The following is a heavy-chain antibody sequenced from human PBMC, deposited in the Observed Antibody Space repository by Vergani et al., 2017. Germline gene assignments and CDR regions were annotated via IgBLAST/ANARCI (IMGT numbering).Heavy chain of an antibody. Sequence: QVQLQESGPGLVKPPGTLSLTCAVSGGSISGTNWWSWVRQSPGKGLEWIGEIYHSGSTNYNPSLKSRVTISVDKSKNQFSLKRSSVTAADTAVYYCARDRGCATISCYFSGAFDYWGLGTLVSVSS. CDR3: ARDRGCATISCYFSGAFDY. V-gene: IGHV4-4*03. CDR1: GGSISGTNW. J-gene: IGHJ4*02. D-gene: IGHD2-2*01. CDR2: IYHSGST.